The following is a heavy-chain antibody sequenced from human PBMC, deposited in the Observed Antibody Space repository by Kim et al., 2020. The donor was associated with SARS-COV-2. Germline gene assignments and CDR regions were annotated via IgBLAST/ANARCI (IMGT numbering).Heavy chain of an antibody. CDR3: ARDGAGVLGREGRPLRY. CDR2: IWYDGSNK. Sequence: GGSLRLSCAASGFTFSSYGMHWVRQAPGKGLEWVAVIWYDGSNKYYADSVKGRFTISRDNSKNTLYLQMNSLRAEDTAVYYCARDGAGVLGREGRPLRYWGQGTLVTVSS. V-gene: IGHV3-33*01. D-gene: IGHD2-8*01. J-gene: IGHJ4*02. CDR1: GFTFSSYG.